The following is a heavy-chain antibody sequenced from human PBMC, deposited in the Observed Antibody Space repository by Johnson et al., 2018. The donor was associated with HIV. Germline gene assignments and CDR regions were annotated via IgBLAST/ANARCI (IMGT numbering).Heavy chain of an antibody. Sequence: VQLVESGGGVVRPGGSLRLSCAASGFAFNARGLRWVRQAPGKGLEWVSGICWDSASIGYADSVKVRFTISRDNAKSALYLHMNSLRAEDTAVYFCARIAVVVQHDAFDIWGQGTMVTVSS. J-gene: IGHJ3*02. CDR1: GFAFNARG. CDR3: ARIAVVVQHDAFDI. D-gene: IGHD2-15*01. CDR2: ICWDSASI. V-gene: IGHV3-20*04.